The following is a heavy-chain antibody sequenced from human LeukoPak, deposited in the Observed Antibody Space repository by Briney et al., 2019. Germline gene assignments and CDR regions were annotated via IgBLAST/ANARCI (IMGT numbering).Heavy chain of an antibody. J-gene: IGHJ3*02. V-gene: IGHV3-23*01. CDR3: AKFSVLRYFDWLLFGGDAFDI. CDR2: ISGSGETT. D-gene: IGHD3-9*01. CDR1: GLNFSSYA. Sequence: GGSLRLSCAASGLNFSSYAMSWVRQDPGKGLEWVSSISGSGETTYYADSVKGRFTISRDNSKNTLYLQMNSLRAEDTAVYYCAKFSVLRYFDWLLFGGDAFDIWGQGTMVTVSS.